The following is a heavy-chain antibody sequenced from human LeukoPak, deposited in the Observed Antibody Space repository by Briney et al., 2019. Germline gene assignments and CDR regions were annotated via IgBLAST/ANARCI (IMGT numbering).Heavy chain of an antibody. J-gene: IGHJ4*02. D-gene: IGHD6-13*01. CDR2: INPSSGGT. CDR3: ASYSSSPAGGY. V-gene: IGHV1-2*02. CDR1: GYTFTGYY. Sequence: ASVKVSCKASGYTFTGYYMHWVRQAPGQGLEWMGWINPSSGGTNYAQKFQGRVAITRNTSISTAYMELSSLRSEDTAVYYCASYSSSPAGGYWGQGTLVTVSS.